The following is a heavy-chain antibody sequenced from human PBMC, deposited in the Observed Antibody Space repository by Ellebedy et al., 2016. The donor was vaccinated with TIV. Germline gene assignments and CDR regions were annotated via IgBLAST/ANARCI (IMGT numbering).Heavy chain of an antibody. D-gene: IGHD5-18*01. Sequence: ASVKVSCKASGGTFSSYGINWVRQAPGQGLGWMGRVIPILGRPDYAQTFQGRVTIYADKSTGTPYLELSTLRSEDTAVYYCATDSRYSYGYRFNFWGQGTLVIVSS. J-gene: IGHJ4*02. V-gene: IGHV1-69*04. CDR3: ATDSRYSYGYRFNF. CDR1: GGTFSSYG. CDR2: VIPILGRP.